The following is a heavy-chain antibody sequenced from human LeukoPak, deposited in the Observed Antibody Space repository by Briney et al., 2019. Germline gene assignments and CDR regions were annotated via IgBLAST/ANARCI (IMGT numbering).Heavy chain of an antibody. CDR3: AKDQYSSGWYFTYQFDY. CDR2: ITGSGGST. V-gene: IGHV3-23*01. D-gene: IGHD6-19*01. CDR1: GFTFSSYA. Sequence: GGSLRLSCAASGFTFSSYAMSWVRQAPGKGLEWVSGITGSGGSTYYGHSVKGRFTISRDNSKNTLYLQMNSLRVEDTAVYYCAKDQYSSGWYFTYQFDYWGQGTLVTVSS. J-gene: IGHJ4*02.